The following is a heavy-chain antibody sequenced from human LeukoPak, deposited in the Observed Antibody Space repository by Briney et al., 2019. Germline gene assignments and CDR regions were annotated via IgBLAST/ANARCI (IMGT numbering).Heavy chain of an antibody. CDR1: GGSISSSNW. J-gene: IGHJ4*02. V-gene: IGHV4-4*02. CDR2: IYHSGST. D-gene: IGHD3-22*01. Sequence: SGTLSLTCAVSGGSISSSNWWSWVRPPPGKGLEWIGEIYHSGSTNYNPSLKSRVTISVDKSKNQFSLKLSSVTAADTAVYYCARSISDSSGYYLCYFDYWGQGTLVTVSS. CDR3: ARSISDSSGYYLCYFDY.